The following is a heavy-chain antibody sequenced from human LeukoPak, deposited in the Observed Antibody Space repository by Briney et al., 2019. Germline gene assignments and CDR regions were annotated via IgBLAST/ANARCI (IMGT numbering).Heavy chain of an antibody. Sequence: SETLSLTCTVSGGSISSYYWSWIRQPAGKGLEWIGRINTSGSTNYNPSLKSRVTISVDTSKNQFSLKLSSVTAADTAVYYCARRLLTNAFDIWGQGTMVTVSS. J-gene: IGHJ3*02. CDR1: GGSISSYY. CDR2: INTSGST. V-gene: IGHV4-4*07. D-gene: IGHD4/OR15-4a*01. CDR3: ARRLLTNAFDI.